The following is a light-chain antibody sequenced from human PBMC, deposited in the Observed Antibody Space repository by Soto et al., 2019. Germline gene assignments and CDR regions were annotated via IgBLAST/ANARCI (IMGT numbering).Light chain of an antibody. V-gene: IGKV3-20*01. J-gene: IGKJ5*01. CDR3: QQYGTSEII. CDR1: QSLTNSF. CDR2: DTS. Sequence: VLTQSTGTLSLSPGERATLSCRASQSLTNSFMAWYQQKPGQAPRLLIYDTSSRASGIPDRFSGSGSGTDFTLTISRLETEDFAVFYCQQYGTSEIIFGQGTRLAIK.